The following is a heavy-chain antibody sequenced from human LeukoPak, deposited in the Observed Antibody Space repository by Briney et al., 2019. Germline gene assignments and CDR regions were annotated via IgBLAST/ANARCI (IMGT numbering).Heavy chain of an antibody. CDR3: RGAAGTSDY. D-gene: IGHD6-13*01. Sequence: GGSLRLSCAASGFTFSGSAMHWVRQASGKGLEWVGRIRSKANSYATAYAASVKGRFTISRDDSKNTASLQMNSLKTEDTAVYYCRGAAGTSDYWGQGTLVTVSS. J-gene: IGHJ4*02. CDR1: GFTFSGSA. V-gene: IGHV3-73*01. CDR2: IRSKANSYAT.